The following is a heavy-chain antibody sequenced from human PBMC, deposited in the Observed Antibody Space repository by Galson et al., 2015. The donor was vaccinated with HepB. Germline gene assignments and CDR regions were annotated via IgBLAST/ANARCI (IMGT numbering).Heavy chain of an antibody. Sequence: SLRLSCAASGFTLSSYSMNWVRQAPGKGLEWVSDISSSSRTIYYADSVKGRFTISRDNAKNSLYLQMNSLRDEDTAVYYCARAQPYQLLFGPMDYWGQGTLVTVSS. J-gene: IGHJ4*02. D-gene: IGHD2-2*01. CDR2: ISSSSRTI. CDR3: ARAQPYQLLFGPMDY. CDR1: GFTLSSYS. V-gene: IGHV3-48*02.